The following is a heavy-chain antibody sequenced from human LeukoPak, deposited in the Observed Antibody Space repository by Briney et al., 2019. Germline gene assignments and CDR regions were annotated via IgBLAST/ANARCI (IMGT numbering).Heavy chain of an antibody. CDR3: ARGVYYDILTGPAGNFDY. CDR1: GHSFTSYW. V-gene: IGHV5-51*01. Sequence: GESLKISCKGSGHSFTSYWIGWVRQMPGKGLEWMGIIYPGDSDTRYSPSFQGQVTISADKSISTAYLQWSSLKASDTAMYYCARGVYYDILTGPAGNFDYWGQGTLVTVSS. D-gene: IGHD3-9*01. J-gene: IGHJ4*02. CDR2: IYPGDSDT.